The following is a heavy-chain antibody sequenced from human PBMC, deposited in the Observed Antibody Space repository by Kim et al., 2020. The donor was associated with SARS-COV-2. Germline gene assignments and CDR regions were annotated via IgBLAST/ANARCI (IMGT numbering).Heavy chain of an antibody. J-gene: IGHJ6*02. CDR2: ISYDGSNK. CDR1: GFTFSSYG. D-gene: IGHD3-10*01. Sequence: GGSLRLSCAASGFTFSSYGMHWVRQAPGKGLEWVAVISYDGSNKYYADSVKGRLTISRDNSKNTLYLQMNSLRADDTAVYYCAKGRGRFSNYYYYGMDVWGQGTTVTVSS. CDR3: AKGRGRFSNYYYYGMDV. V-gene: IGHV3-30*18.